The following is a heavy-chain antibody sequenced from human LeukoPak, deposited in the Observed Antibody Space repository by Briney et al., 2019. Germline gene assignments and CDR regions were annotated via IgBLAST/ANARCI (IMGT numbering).Heavy chain of an antibody. Sequence: SVKVSCKASGGTFSSYAISWVRQAPGQGLEWMGRIIPILGIANYAQKFQGRVTITADKSTSTAYMELSSLRSEDTAAYYCARHSPTYYDILTGYGPDAFDIWGQGTMVTVSS. CDR2: IIPILGIA. D-gene: IGHD3-9*01. V-gene: IGHV1-69*04. CDR1: GGTFSSYA. CDR3: ARHSPTYYDILTGYGPDAFDI. J-gene: IGHJ3*02.